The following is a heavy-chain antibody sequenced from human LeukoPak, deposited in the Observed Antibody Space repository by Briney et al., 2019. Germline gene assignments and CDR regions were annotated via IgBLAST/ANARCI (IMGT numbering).Heavy chain of an antibody. CDR3: AKDRGLGLTGDEAGDY. J-gene: IGHJ4*02. CDR2: IRYDGSNK. V-gene: IGHV3-30*02. D-gene: IGHD7-27*01. Sequence: GGSLRLSCAASGFTFSSYSMNWVRQAPGKGLEWVAFIRYDGSNKYYADSVKGRFTISRDNSKNTLYLQMNSLRAEDTAVYYCAKDRGLGLTGDEAGDYWGQGTLVTVSS. CDR1: GFTFSSYS.